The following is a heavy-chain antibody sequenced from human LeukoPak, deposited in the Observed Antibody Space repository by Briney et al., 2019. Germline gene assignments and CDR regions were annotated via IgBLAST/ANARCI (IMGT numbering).Heavy chain of an antibody. CDR1: GLTFSTYW. CDR3: AREARVGGALQY. D-gene: IGHD1-26*01. Sequence: TGGSLRLSCAARGLTFSTYWMHLVRQTPGKGLAWVASINPDGSIRTYANSVQGRVTISRHTAKDTLFLQMNGLRCEYTSGYYCAREARVGGALQYWGQGTPVTVSS. V-gene: IGHV3-74*03. CDR2: INPDGSIR. J-gene: IGHJ4*02.